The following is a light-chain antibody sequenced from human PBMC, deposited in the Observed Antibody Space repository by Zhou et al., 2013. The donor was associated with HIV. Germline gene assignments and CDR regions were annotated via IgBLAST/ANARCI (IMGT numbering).Light chain of an antibody. V-gene: IGKV1-8*01. J-gene: IGKJ2*04. CDR1: QAISTY. CDR2: AAS. CDR3: QQSYSTLCS. Sequence: AIRMTQSPSSFSASTGDRVTITCRASQAISTYLAWYQQKPGKAPNLLIYAASTLQPGVPSRFSGSGSGTDFTLTISSLQPEDFATYYCQQSYSTLCSFGQGTKLEIK.